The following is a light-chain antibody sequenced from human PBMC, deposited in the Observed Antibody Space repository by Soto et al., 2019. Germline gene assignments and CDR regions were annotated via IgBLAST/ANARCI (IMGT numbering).Light chain of an antibody. Sequence: DIQMTQSPSSMSASVGDRVTITCRASQSISAYLNWYQQKPGKAPKLLIYAASSLQSGGPSRFSGIGSGTDFTLTISSLQPEDFATYYCQESYSTPSVTFGPGTKVDIK. CDR1: QSISAY. CDR2: AAS. CDR3: QESYSTPSVT. J-gene: IGKJ3*01. V-gene: IGKV1-39*01.